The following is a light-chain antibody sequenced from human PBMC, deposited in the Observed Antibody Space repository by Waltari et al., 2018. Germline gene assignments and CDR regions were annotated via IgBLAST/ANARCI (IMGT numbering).Light chain of an antibody. V-gene: IGLV3-21*04. CDR2: YDS. J-gene: IGLJ1*01. CDR1: NIGSYS. CDR3: QVWHAAIDPGV. Sequence: SYVLTQPPSVSVAPGETARITCGGDNIGSYSVHWYQQKPGQAPGLVIRYDSDRPSGCPERFSGSNSANTATLTISRVEAGDEANYYCQVWHAAIDPGVFGTGTEVTV.